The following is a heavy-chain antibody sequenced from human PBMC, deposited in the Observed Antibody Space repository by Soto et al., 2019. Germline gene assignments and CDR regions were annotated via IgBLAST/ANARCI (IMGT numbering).Heavy chain of an antibody. V-gene: IGHV1-69*01. CDR1: GGTFSSYT. CDR2: IIPIFGAV. D-gene: IGHD1-26*01. CDR3: AQAENGSSLAY. Sequence: QVQLVHAGAEVTKPGSSVKVSCKASGGTFSSYTISWVLQAPGQGLEWMGGIIPIFGAVKYAQKFQDRLTVTADESTSTGYMELSSLRPEDTAVYYCAQAENGSSLAYWVQGALVIVSS. J-gene: IGHJ1*01.